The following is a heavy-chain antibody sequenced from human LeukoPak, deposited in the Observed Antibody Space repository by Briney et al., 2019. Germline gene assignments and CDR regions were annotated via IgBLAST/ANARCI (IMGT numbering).Heavy chain of an antibody. Sequence: SETLSLTSTVSGGSISSYYWSWIRQPPGKGLEWIGYIYYSGSTNYNTSLKSRVTISVDTSNNQFSLKLSSMTAANTAVYYCARRTCGSRGGPRNWFDPWGQGTLVTVSS. CDR2: IYYSGST. J-gene: IGHJ5*02. CDR3: ARRTCGSRGGPRNWFDP. V-gene: IGHV4-59*08. CDR1: GGSISSYY. D-gene: IGHD1-14*01.